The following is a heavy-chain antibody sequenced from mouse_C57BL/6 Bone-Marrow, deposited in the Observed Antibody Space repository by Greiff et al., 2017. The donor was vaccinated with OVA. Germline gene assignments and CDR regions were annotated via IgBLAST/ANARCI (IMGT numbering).Heavy chain of an antibody. Sequence: QRVESGAELARPGASVKLSCKASGYTFTSYGISWVKQRTGQGLEWIGEIYPRSGNTYYNEKFKGKATLTADKSSSTAYMELRSLTSEDSAVYFCAPDYYGSSPLAYWGQGTLVTVSA. CDR1: GYTFTSYG. D-gene: IGHD1-1*01. J-gene: IGHJ3*01. CDR3: APDYYGSSPLAY. V-gene: IGHV1-81*01. CDR2: IYPRSGNT.